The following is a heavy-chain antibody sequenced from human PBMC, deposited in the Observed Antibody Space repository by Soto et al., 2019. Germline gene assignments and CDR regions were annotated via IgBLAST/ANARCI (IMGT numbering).Heavy chain of an antibody. CDR3: ARTMVRGDNIDFDY. CDR1: GDSVSNNGAA. Sequence: SQTLSLTCAISGDSVSNNGAAWNWIRQSPSGGLEWLGRTYYRSKWFNDYAVSVKSRITISPDTSKNQFSLQLGAVTADDTAVYYCARTMVRGDNIDFDYWGQGTLVTVSS. CDR2: TYYRSKWFN. J-gene: IGHJ4*02. D-gene: IGHD3-10*01. V-gene: IGHV6-1*01.